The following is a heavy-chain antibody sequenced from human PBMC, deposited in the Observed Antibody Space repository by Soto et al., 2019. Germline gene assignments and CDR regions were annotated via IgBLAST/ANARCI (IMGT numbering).Heavy chain of an antibody. V-gene: IGHV3-20*04. CDR2: INWNSGST. CDR3: VRGRLTADY. D-gene: IGHD1-20*01. Sequence: GGSLRLSCAASGFTFDDYGMTWVRQVPGKGLERVSGINWNSGSTAYAETVKGRYTISRDNAKKSLYLQMNSLRAEDTALYYCVRGRLTADYWGQGA. J-gene: IGHJ4*02. CDR1: GFTFDDYG.